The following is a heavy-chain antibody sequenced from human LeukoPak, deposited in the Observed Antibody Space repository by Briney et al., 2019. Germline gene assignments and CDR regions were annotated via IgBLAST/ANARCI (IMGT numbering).Heavy chain of an antibody. CDR1: GYTFTTNG. CDR2: ISPDNGDT. V-gene: IGHV1-18*04. CDR3: ARLRGGIYSSRDAFDI. Sequence: ASVKVSCRASGYTFTTNGISWVRQAPGQGLEWMAWISPDNGDTKYAQEFQGRLTVTTDTSTSTAYMELRSLRSDDTAVNYCARLRGGIYSSRDAFDIWGQGTMVTVSS. J-gene: IGHJ3*02. D-gene: IGHD6-19*01.